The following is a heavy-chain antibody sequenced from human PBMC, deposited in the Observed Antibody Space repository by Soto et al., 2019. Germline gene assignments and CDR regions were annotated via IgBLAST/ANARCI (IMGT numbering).Heavy chain of an antibody. V-gene: IGHV4-30-4*01. CDR1: GGSISSGDYY. CDR3: ASQHYYDSSGYYVGY. D-gene: IGHD3-22*01. Sequence: PSETLSLTCTVSGGSISSGDYYWSWIRQPPGKGLEWIGYIYYSGSTYYNPSLMSRVTISVDTSKNQFSLKLSSVTAADTAVYYCASQHYYDSSGYYVGYWGKGTLVTVSS. CDR2: IYYSGST. J-gene: IGHJ4*02.